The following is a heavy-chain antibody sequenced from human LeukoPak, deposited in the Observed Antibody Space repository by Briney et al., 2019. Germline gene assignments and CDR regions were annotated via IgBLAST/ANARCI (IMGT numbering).Heavy chain of an antibody. D-gene: IGHD6-19*01. CDR3: ARGTYSSGRIPFDY. CDR2: IYYSGST. Sequence: PSETLSLTCTVSGGSISSYYWSWIRQPPGKGLEWIGYIYYSGSTNYNPSLKSRVTISEDTSKNQFSLKLSSVTAADTAVYYCARGTYSSGRIPFDYWGQGTLVTVSS. CDR1: GGSISSYY. J-gene: IGHJ4*02. V-gene: IGHV4-59*01.